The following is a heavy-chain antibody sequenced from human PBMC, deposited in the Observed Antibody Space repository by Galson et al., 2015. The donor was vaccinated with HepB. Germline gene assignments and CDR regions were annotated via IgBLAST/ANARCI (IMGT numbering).Heavy chain of an antibody. V-gene: IGHV1-69*13. D-gene: IGHD2-2*01. J-gene: IGHJ5*02. Sequence: SVKVSCKASGGTFSSSGFSWVRQAPGQGLEWMGRIMPIYGTANYAQRFQGRVTITADESTSTAYMELSSLRSGDTAVYYCVADQGGYCTSTSCYGNWFDPWGQGTLVTVSS. CDR3: VADQGGYCTSTSCYGNWFDP. CDR2: IMPIYGTA. CDR1: GGTFSSSG.